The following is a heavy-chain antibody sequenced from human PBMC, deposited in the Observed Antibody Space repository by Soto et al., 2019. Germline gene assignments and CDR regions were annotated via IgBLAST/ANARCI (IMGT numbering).Heavy chain of an antibody. D-gene: IGHD6-19*01. V-gene: IGHV3-48*02. J-gene: IGHJ4*02. CDR1: GFAFSSHP. CDR2: ISSSSTTM. CDR3: VRDPGVGSSGWYYFDY. Sequence: EVQLVESGGGLVQPGGSLRLSCAASGFAFSSHPMNWVRQAPGKGLEWVSYISSSSTTMYYADSVRGRFTISRDNAKDSLYLQMNSLRDEDTAVYYCVRDPGVGSSGWYYFDYWGQGTLVTVSS.